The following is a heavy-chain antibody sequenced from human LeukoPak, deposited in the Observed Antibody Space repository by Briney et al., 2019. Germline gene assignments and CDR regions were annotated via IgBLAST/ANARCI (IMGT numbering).Heavy chain of an antibody. CDR1: GYTFISYG. CDR2: ISSHNGYT. D-gene: IGHD6-13*01. CDR3: ARPPRRIAAAGTESRYFDY. J-gene: IGHJ4*02. Sequence: ASVKVSCKASGYTFISYGISWVRQAPGQGLEWMGWISSHNGYTKYAQKFQGRVTMTTDTSMSTAYMELGSLRSDDTAVYYCARPPRRIAAAGTESRYFDYWGQGTLVTVSS. V-gene: IGHV1-18*01.